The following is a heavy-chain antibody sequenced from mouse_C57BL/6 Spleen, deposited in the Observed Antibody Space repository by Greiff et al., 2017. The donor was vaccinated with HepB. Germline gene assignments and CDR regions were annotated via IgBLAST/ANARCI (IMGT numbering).Heavy chain of an antibody. J-gene: IGHJ3*01. V-gene: IGHV1-64*01. CDR2: IHPNSGST. CDR3: AREGDGSFAWFAY. CDR1: GYTFTSYW. D-gene: IGHD1-1*02. Sequence: QVQLQQPGAELVKPGASVKLSCKASGYTFTSYWMHWVKQRPGQGLEWIGMIHPNSGSTNYNEKFKSKATLTVDKSSSTAYMQLSSLTSEDSAVYYCAREGDGSFAWFAYWGQGTLVTVSA.